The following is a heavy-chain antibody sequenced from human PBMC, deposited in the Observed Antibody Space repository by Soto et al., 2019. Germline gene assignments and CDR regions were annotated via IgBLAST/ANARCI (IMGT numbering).Heavy chain of an antibody. CDR2: IYYSGST. CDR1: CGSISSYY. V-gene: IGHV4-59*01. D-gene: IGHD3-10*01. Sequence: PSETLSLTCTVSCGSISSYYWSWIRQPPGKGLEWIGYIYYSGSTNYNPSLKSRVTISVDTSKNQFSLKLSSVTAADTAVYYCARGPEGITMVRGVIIINDYYYGMDVWGQGTTVTVSS. J-gene: IGHJ6*02. CDR3: ARGPEGITMVRGVIIINDYYYGMDV.